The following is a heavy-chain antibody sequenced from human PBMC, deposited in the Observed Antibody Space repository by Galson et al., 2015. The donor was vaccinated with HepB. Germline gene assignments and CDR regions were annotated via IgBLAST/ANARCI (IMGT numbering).Heavy chain of an antibody. CDR2: IKQDGSER. J-gene: IGHJ4*02. CDR1: GFTFSSFW. Sequence: SLRLSCAASGFTFSSFWMTWVRQAPGKGLEWVANIKQDGSERYYVDSVKGRFTISRDNAENSVYLQMNSLRAEDTAIYYCSRGGQWLVGGLYWGQGTLVTVSS. CDR3: SRGGQWLVGGLY. V-gene: IGHV3-7*01. D-gene: IGHD6-19*01.